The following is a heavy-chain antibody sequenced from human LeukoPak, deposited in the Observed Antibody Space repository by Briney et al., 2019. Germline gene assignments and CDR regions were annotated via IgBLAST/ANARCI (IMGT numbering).Heavy chain of an antibody. Sequence: ASVKVSCKTSGYDFTSYAMHWVRQAPGQRLEWMGWINVVNDNTKLSQKFQGRVTITSDTSASTAYMEMSSLRSEDTAVYYCARDGGTAMVIYYFDYWGQGTLVTVSS. CDR2: INVVNDNT. V-gene: IGHV1-3*01. J-gene: IGHJ4*02. CDR1: GYDFTSYA. D-gene: IGHD5-18*01. CDR3: ARDGGTAMVIYYFDY.